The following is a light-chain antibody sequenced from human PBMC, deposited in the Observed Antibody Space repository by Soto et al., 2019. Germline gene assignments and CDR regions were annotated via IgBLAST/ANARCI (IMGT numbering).Light chain of an antibody. CDR1: QSVSSSY. Sequence: EIVLTQSPGNLSLSPGERATLSCRASQSVSSSYLAWYQQKPGQAPRLLIYGASSRATGIPDRFSGSGSGTDFTHTISRLEPEDFAVYYCQQYGSSITFGQGTRLEIK. V-gene: IGKV3-20*01. J-gene: IGKJ5*01. CDR2: GAS. CDR3: QQYGSSIT.